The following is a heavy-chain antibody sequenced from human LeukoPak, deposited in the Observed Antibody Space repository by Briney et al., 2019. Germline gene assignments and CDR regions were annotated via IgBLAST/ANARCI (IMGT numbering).Heavy chain of an antibody. J-gene: IGHJ4*02. V-gene: IGHV4-30-2*01. CDR1: GGSISSGGYS. D-gene: IGHD3-9*01. CDR3: ARVDILTGFDY. Sequence: SETPSLTCAVSGGSISSGGYSWSWIRQPPGKGLEWIGYIYHSGRTYYNPSLKSRVTISVDRSKNQFSLKLSSVTAADTAVYYCARVDILTGFDYWGQGTLVTVSS. CDR2: IYHSGRT.